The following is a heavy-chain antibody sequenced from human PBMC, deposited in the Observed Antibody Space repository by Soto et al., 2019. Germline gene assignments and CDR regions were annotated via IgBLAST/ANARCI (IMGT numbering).Heavy chain of an antibody. J-gene: IGHJ6*03. CDR2: MNPNSGNT. CDR3: ARGGPYYDFWSGYYTFSNSLLSNYMDV. V-gene: IGHV1-8*01. D-gene: IGHD3-3*01. CDR1: GYTFTSYD. Sequence: ASVRVSCNASGYTFTSYDINWVRQATGQGLEWMGWMNPNSGNTGYAQKFQGRVTMTRNTSISTAYMELSSLRSEDTAVYYCARGGPYYDFWSGYYTFSNSLLSNYMDVWGKGTTVTVSS.